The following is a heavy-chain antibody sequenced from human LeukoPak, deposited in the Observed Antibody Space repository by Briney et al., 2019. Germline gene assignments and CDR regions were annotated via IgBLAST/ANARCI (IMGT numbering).Heavy chain of an antibody. CDR3: ARDSGSYYRYFDY. CDR2: ISSSGSTI. CDR1: GFTFSDYY. Sequence: GGSPRLSCAASGFTFSDYYMSWIRQAPGKGLEWVSYISSSGSTIYYADSVKGRFTISRDNSKNTLYLQMNSLRAEDTAVYYCARDSGSYYRYFDYWGQGTLVTVSS. J-gene: IGHJ4*02. V-gene: IGHV3-11*04. D-gene: IGHD1-26*01.